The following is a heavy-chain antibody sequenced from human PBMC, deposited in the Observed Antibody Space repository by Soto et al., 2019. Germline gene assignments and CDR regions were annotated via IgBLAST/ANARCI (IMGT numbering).Heavy chain of an antibody. J-gene: IGHJ6*03. D-gene: IGHD3-3*01. CDR2: IFYSGST. V-gene: IGHV4-59*01. CDR3: ARIYDFWSGRGSKEYYYYMDV. CDR1: GGSISNYY. Sequence: PSETLSLTCTVSGGSISNYYWSWIRQPPGKGLEWIGYIFYSGSTNYNPSLKSRVTISVDTSKNQFSLKLSSVTAADTAAYYCARIYDFWSGRGSKEYYYYMDVWGKGTTVTVSS.